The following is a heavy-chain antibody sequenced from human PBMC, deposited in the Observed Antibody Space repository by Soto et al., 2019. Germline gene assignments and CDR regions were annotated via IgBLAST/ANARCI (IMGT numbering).Heavy chain of an antibody. CDR1: GFTFSSYG. D-gene: IGHD2-2*01. V-gene: IGHV3-30*18. J-gene: IGHJ4*02. CDR3: AKDRGGDCPDNSCYFGADY. Sequence: GGSLRLSCVGSGFTFSSYGMHWVRQAPGKGLECVAVISDTGSSHYYAASVEGRFTISRENSKNTLSLHMDRLRVEDTAVYYCAKDRGGDCPDNSCYFGADYWGQGTPITVSS. CDR2: ISDTGSSH.